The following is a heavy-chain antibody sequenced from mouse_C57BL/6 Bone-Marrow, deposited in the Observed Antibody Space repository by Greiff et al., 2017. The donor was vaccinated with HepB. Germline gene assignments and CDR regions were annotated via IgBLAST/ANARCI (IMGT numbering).Heavy chain of an antibody. CDR1: GYTFTDYY. CDR2: INPNNGGT. J-gene: IGHJ2*01. CDR3: ASYYYGSSYGDFDY. V-gene: IGHV1-26*01. D-gene: IGHD1-1*01. Sequence: VQLQQSGPELVKPGASVKISCKASGYTFTDYYMNWVKQSHGKSLEWIGDINPNNGGTSYNQKFKGKATLTVDKSSSTAYMELRSLTSEDSAVYYCASYYYGSSYGDFDYWGQGTTLTVSS.